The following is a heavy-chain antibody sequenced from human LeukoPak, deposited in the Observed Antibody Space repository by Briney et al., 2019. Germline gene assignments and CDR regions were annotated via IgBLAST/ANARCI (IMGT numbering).Heavy chain of an antibody. CDR2: INTGNGNT. V-gene: IGHV1-3*04. Sequence: ASVKVSCKASGYTFTSNAMHWVRQAPGQRPEWMGWINTGNGNTKYSQKFQGRVTFSRDTSANTAYMEVSSLRSEDTAVYYCARGAAEGLDRWGQGTLVTVSS. CDR1: GYTFTSNA. J-gene: IGHJ5*02. CDR3: ARGAAEGLDR. D-gene: IGHD6-13*01.